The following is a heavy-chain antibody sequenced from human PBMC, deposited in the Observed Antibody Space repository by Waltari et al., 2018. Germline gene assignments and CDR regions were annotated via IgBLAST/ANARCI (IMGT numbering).Heavy chain of an antibody. J-gene: IGHJ3*02. CDR1: GLTFGDFA. CDR3: ARGPLYNWNPWPYDI. Sequence: EVQLVASGGGLVEPGRSVRVSCAGAGLTFGDFAMSGVRQAPGKGLEWVGFIRSKTYGGTIGYGAAARGRFTISRDDSKSIAYLEMNSLQIEDTAVYFCARGPLYNWNPWPYDIWGPGTMVTVSS. V-gene: IGHV3-49*04. CDR2: IRSKTYGGTI. D-gene: IGHD1-20*01.